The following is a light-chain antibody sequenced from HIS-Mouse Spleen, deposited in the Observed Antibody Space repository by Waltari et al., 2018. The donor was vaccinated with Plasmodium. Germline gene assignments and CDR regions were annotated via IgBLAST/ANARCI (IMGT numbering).Light chain of an antibody. CDR1: ALPKKY. J-gene: IGLJ3*02. CDR2: EDS. Sequence: SYELTPPPSVSVSPGQTARITCSGDALPKKYAYWYQQKSGPAPVLVIYEDSKRPSGLPERFSGSSSGTMATVTISGAQVEDEADYYCYSTDSSGNHRVFGGGTKLTVL. CDR3: YSTDSSGNHRV. V-gene: IGLV3-10*01.